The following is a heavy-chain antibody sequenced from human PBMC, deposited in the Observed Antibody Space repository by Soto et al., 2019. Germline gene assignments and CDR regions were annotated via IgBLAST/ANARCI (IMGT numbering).Heavy chain of an antibody. CDR2: IYYTGTT. V-gene: IGHV4-61*01. CDR1: GGSVHNGSYY. Sequence: SETLSLTCTVSGGSVHNGSYYWSWLRQPPGKGLEWIGYIYYTGTTNYNSSLKSHVTISVDTSTNQFSLKVKSVSAADTAVYFCARNSRGYIYGYYFDSWGQGTLVTVSS. D-gene: IGHD5-18*01. J-gene: IGHJ4*02. CDR3: ARNSRGYIYGYYFDS.